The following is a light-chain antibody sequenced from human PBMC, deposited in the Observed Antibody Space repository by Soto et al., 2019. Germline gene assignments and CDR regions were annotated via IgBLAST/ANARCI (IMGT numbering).Light chain of an antibody. CDR2: GSS. CDR3: QQYDSSIT. J-gene: IGKJ4*01. V-gene: IGKV3-20*01. CDR1: QDVDSNF. Sequence: EIVLTQSPGTLSLSPGERATLSCRASQDVDSNFLAWYQQRPGQAPRLLIYGSSRRATGIPDRFSGSGSGTDFPITLRRVWPEDIAVYFCQQYDSSITFGGGTQVEVK.